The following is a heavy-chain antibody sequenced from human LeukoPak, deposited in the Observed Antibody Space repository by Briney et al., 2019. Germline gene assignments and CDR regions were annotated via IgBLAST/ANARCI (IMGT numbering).Heavy chain of an antibody. CDR1: GFTVSSNY. V-gene: IGHV3-66*01. Sequence: GGSLRLSCAASGFTVSSNYMSWVRQAPGKGLEWVSVIYSGGSTYYADSVKGRFTISRDNSKNTLYLQMNSLRAEDTAVYYCARDRGDGYNYYYYYGMDVWGQGTTVTVSS. CDR2: IYSGGST. D-gene: IGHD5-24*01. CDR3: ARDRGDGYNYYYYYGMDV. J-gene: IGHJ6*02.